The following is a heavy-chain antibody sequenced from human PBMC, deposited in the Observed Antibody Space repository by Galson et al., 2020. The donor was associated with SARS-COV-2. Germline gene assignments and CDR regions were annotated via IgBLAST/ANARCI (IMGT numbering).Heavy chain of an antibody. CDR3: ARDLEEWELLFPFDY. V-gene: IGHV3-30*07. J-gene: IGHJ4*02. D-gene: IGHD1-26*01. Sequence: GESLKISCAASGFSFSRYAMHWVRQAPGKGLEWVAVMSNDGTNAYYADSVQGRFTISRDNSKNTLYLQMNSLRAEDTAVYYCARDLEEWELLFPFDYWGQGTLLTVSS. CDR2: MSNDGTNA. CDR1: GFSFSRYA.